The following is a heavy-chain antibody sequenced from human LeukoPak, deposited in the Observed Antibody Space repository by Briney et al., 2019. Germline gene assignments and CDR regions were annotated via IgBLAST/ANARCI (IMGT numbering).Heavy chain of an antibody. D-gene: IGHD3-22*01. V-gene: IGHV3-11*04. CDR2: ISASGAVP. J-gene: IGHJ4*02. Sequence: PGGSLRLSCAASGFRFDSFYMGWIRQVPGKGLDYIAFISASGAVPYYAESVKGRFTISGDNAKNSVSLQMNSLSADDTAVYYCARSLIVASEDYWGQGTLVTVSS. CDR1: GFRFDSFY. CDR3: ARSLIVASEDY.